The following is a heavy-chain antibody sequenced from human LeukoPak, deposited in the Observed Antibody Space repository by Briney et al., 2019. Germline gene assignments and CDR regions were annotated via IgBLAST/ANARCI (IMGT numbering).Heavy chain of an antibody. D-gene: IGHD6-13*01. CDR3: ARLPRSGWYTIDP. V-gene: IGHV4-59*08. J-gene: IGHJ5*02. Sequence: SETLSLTCTVSGGSISSYYRSGIRQPPGKGLEGVGNMYYSGSTNYNPSLKGRFTISVDTSKNQFSLKLSSVTAADTAVYYCARLPRSGWYTIDPWGQGTLVTVSS. CDR2: MYYSGST. CDR1: GGSISSYY.